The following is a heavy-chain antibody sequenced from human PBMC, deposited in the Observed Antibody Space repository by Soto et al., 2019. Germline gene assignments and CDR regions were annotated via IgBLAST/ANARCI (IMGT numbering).Heavy chain of an antibody. CDR2: ISYDGSNK. CDR3: ARGRSYSSSWYTYYGMDV. Sequence: QVQLVESGGGVVQPGRSLRLSCAASGFTFSSYAMHWVRQAPGKGLEWVAVISYDGSNKYYADSVKGRFTISRDNSKNTLYLQMNSLRAEDTAVYYCARGRSYSSSWYTYYGMDVWGQGTTVTVSS. D-gene: IGHD6-13*01. CDR1: GFTFSSYA. J-gene: IGHJ6*02. V-gene: IGHV3-30-3*01.